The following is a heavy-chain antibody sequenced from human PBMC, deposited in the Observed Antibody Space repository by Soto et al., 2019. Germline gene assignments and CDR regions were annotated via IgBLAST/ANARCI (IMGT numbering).Heavy chain of an antibody. V-gene: IGHV3-30-3*01. CDR3: PRDSRHGFPS. D-gene: IGHD6-25*01. CDR1: GFTFSSYA. J-gene: IGHJ5*01. CDR2: ISYDGSNK. Sequence: GGSLRLSCAASGFTFSSYAMHWVRQAPGKGLEWVAVISYDGSNKYYADSVKGRFTISRDNSKNTLYLQMNSLRAEDTAVYYCPRDSRHGFPSCRHGALVTV.